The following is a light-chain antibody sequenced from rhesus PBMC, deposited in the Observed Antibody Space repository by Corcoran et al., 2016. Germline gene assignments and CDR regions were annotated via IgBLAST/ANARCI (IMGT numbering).Light chain of an antibody. V-gene: IGKV1-74*01. Sequence: DIQMTQSPSSLSASVGDRVTITCRASENVHNSLNWYQQKPGKAPKFLIYKASTLQSGVPSRFSGSGCGTDYTFTISSLQPEDVATYYCQHGYGTPWTFGQGTKVEIK. CDR3: QHGYGTPWT. CDR1: ENVHNS. J-gene: IGKJ1*01. CDR2: KAS.